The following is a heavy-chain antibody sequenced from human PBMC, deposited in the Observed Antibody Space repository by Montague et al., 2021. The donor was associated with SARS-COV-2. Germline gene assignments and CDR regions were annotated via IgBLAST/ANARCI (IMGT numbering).Heavy chain of an antibody. CDR2: IDWDDDK. Sequence: PALVKPTQTLTLTCTFSGFSLSTSGMCVSWIHQPPGKALEWLALIDWDDDKYYSTSLKTRLTISKDTPKNQVVLTMTDMDPVDTATYYYARIFDSSWPTFDYWGQGTLVTVSS. CDR1: GFSLSTSGMC. D-gene: IGHD6-13*01. J-gene: IGHJ4*02. V-gene: IGHV2-70*01. CDR3: ARIFDSSWPTFDY.